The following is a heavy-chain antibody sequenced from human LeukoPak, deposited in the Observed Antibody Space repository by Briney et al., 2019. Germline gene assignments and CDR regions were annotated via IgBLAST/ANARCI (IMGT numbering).Heavy chain of an antibody. J-gene: IGHJ6*02. D-gene: IGHD2-2*01. CDR2: INHSGST. CDR1: GGSFSGYY. Sequence: SETLSFTCAVYGGSFSGYYWSWIRQPPGKGLEWIGEINHSGSTNYNPSLKSRVTISVDTSKNQFSLKLSSVTAADTAVYYCARGLPVVVVPAAYYYYGMDVWGQGTTVTVSS. V-gene: IGHV4-34*01. CDR3: ARGLPVVVVPAAYYYYGMDV.